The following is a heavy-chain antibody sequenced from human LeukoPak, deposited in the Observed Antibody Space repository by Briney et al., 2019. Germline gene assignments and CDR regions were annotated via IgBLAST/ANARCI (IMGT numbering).Heavy chain of an antibody. CDR2: ISWNGGST. Sequence: GGSLRLSCAASGFTFNNYGMNWVRQAPGKGLEWVSRISWNGGSTAYADSVKGRFTISSDNAKNSLYLQMNNLRAEDTALYYCARDPNRGGDYFDYWGQGTLVTVSS. J-gene: IGHJ4*02. D-gene: IGHD3-10*01. CDR1: GFTFNNYG. CDR3: ARDPNRGGDYFDY. V-gene: IGHV3-20*04.